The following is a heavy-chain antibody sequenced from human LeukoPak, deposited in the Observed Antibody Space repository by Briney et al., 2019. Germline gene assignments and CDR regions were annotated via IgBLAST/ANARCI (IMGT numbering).Heavy chain of an antibody. CDR3: ARDGRDYMDV. V-gene: IGHV3-30*04. CDR2: ISYDGSNK. D-gene: IGHD1-26*01. J-gene: IGHJ6*03. Sequence: PGRSLRLSCAASGFTFSSYAMHWVRQAPGKGLEWVAVISYDGSNKYYADSVKGRFTISRDNSKNTLYLQMNSLRAEDTAVYYCARDGRDYMDVWGKGTTVTVSS. CDR1: GFTFSSYA.